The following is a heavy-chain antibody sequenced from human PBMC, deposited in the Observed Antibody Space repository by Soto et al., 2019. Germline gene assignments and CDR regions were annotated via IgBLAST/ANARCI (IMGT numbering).Heavy chain of an antibody. D-gene: IGHD2-15*01. CDR3: TTGATSGGSFQYYYYYYGMDV. CDR1: GFTFSNAW. V-gene: IGHV3-15*07. Sequence: EVQLVESGGGLVKPGGSLRLSCAASGFTFSNAWMNWVRQAPGKGLEWVGRIKSKTDGGTPDYAAPVKGRFTISRDDSKNTLYLQMNSLKTEDTAVYYCTTGATSGGSFQYYYYYYGMDVWGQGTTVTVSS. CDR2: IKSKTDGGTP. J-gene: IGHJ6*02.